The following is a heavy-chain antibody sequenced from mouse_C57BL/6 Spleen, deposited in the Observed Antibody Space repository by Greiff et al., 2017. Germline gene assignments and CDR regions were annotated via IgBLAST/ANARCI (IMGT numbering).Heavy chain of an antibody. CDR2: IDPETDGT. CDR1: GYTFTDYE. Sequence: VQLQQSGAELVRPGASVTLSCKASGYTFTDYEMHWVKQTPVHGLEWIGAIDPETDGTAYNQKFKGKAILTADKSSSTAYMELRSLTSEDSAVYYCTRSPLYYGSSSADYWGQGTTLTVSS. D-gene: IGHD1-1*01. J-gene: IGHJ2*01. CDR3: TRSPLYYGSSSADY. V-gene: IGHV1-15*01.